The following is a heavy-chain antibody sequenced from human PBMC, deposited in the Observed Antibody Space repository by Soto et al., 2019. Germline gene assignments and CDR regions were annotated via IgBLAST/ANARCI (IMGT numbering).Heavy chain of an antibody. CDR2: IYPGDSDT. Sequence: GESLKISCKGSGYSFTSYWIGWVRQMPGKGLEWMGIIYPGDSDTRYSPSFQGQVTISADKSISTAYLQWSSLKASDTAIYYCARQWGGYCISTRCYALDSWGQGTLVTVSS. D-gene: IGHD2-2*01. CDR1: GYSFTSYW. J-gene: IGHJ4*02. CDR3: ARQWGGYCISTRCYALDS. V-gene: IGHV5-51*01.